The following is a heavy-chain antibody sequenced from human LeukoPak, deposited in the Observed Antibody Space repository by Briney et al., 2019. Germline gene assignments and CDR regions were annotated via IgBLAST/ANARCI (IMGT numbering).Heavy chain of an antibody. CDR3: ARGGVVGGSTYWYFDL. CDR2: ISRTRIHI. J-gene: IGHJ2*01. D-gene: IGHD1-26*01. Sequence: GGSLRLSCAASGFTFSSYTMNWVRQAPGKGLEWVSSISRTRIHIYYADSVKGRFTISRDNAKNSLYLQMNSLRAEDTAIYYCARGGVVGGSTYWYFDLWGRGTLVTVSS. CDR1: GFTFSSYT. V-gene: IGHV3-21*01.